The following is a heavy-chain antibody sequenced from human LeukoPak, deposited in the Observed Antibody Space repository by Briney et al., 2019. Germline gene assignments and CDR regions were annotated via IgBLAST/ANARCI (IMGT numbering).Heavy chain of an antibody. V-gene: IGHV3-53*01. Sequence: GGSLRLSCAASGFAVSNDYMSWVRQAPGKGLEWVSVIHTDGATYYAASLKGRFTISRDFSKNTLYLRMNSLRAEDTAIYYCARDRPWGGLNGFDYWGQGTLVTVAS. CDR3: ARDRPWGGLNGFDY. J-gene: IGHJ4*02. D-gene: IGHD3-3*01. CDR2: IHTDGAT. CDR1: GFAVSNDY.